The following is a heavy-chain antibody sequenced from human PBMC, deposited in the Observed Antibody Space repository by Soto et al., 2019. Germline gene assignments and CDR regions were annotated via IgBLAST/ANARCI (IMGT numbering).Heavy chain of an antibody. CDR3: ARDEGPLWFGGMDV. V-gene: IGHV4-30-2*01. Sequence: QLQLQESGSGLVKPSQTLSLTCAVSGGSISSGGYSWSWIRQPPGKGLEWIGYIYHSGSTYYNPSLKSRVTISVDRSKNQFSLRLSSVTAADTAVYYCARDEGPLWFGGMDVWGQGTTVTVSS. CDR1: GGSISSGGYS. J-gene: IGHJ6*02. D-gene: IGHD3-10*01. CDR2: IYHSGST.